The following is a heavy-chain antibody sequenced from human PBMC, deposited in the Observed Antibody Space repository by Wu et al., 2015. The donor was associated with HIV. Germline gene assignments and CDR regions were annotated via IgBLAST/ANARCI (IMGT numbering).Heavy chain of an antibody. V-gene: IGHV1-2*06. J-gene: IGHJ1*01. CDR2: INPNDGGT. Sequence: QVQLVQSGAEVKKPGASLKVSCKASGYNFRGYYIHWVRQAPGQGLEWMGRINPNDGGTHYAQKFQGRVTMTRDTSISTAYMELSRLKSDDTAVYYCARDHIVGATHEYFQHWGQGTLVTVSS. D-gene: IGHD1-26*01. CDR1: GYNFRGYY. CDR3: ARDHIVGATHEYFQH.